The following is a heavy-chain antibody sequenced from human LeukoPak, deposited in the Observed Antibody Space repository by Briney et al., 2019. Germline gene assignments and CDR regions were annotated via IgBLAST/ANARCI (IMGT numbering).Heavy chain of an antibody. Sequence: PGGSLRLSCAASGFTFSSYAMTWVRQAPGKGLEWVSAVSGSGGTTYHADSVKGRFTISRDNSKNTVFLRMNSLRVEDTAVYYCTKCAGYSCTNDMDVWGRGTTVTVSS. CDR2: VSGSGGTT. CDR3: TKCAGYSCTNDMDV. V-gene: IGHV3-23*01. D-gene: IGHD6-13*01. CDR1: GFTFSSYA. J-gene: IGHJ6*03.